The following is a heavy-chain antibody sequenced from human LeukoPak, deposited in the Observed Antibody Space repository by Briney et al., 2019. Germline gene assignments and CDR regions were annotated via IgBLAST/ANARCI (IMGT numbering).Heavy chain of an antibody. D-gene: IGHD3-22*01. CDR3: AKMYYYESSGYSLGAY. CDR1: GFTFSSYS. V-gene: IGHV3-74*01. CDR2: INTDGSST. J-gene: IGHJ4*02. Sequence: GGSLRLSCAASGFTFSSYSMNWVRQAPGKGLEWVSRINTDGSSTIYADSVKGRFTISRDTAKNTLYLQMNSLRAEDTAVYYCAKMYYYESSGYSLGAYWGQGTLVTVSS.